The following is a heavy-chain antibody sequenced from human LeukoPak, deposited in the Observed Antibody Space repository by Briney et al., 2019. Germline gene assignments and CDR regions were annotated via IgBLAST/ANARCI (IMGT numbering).Heavy chain of an antibody. CDR1: GGSISGYY. D-gene: IGHD6-13*01. J-gene: IGHJ2*01. Sequence: KASETLSLTCTVSGGSISGYYWNWIRQPPGKGLEWIGYIFSSGSTNYHPSLKSRVTISLDTSKKQFSLKLSSVTAADTAVYYCARDLKAAPGTIYFDLWGRGTLVTVSS. CDR2: IFSSGST. CDR3: ARDLKAAPGTIYFDL. V-gene: IGHV4-59*01.